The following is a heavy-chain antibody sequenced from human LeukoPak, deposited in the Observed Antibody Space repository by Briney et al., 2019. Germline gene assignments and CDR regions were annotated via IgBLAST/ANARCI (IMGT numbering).Heavy chain of an antibody. CDR1: GFAFSSYE. CDR2: ISGGGTTI. J-gene: IGHJ5*02. Sequence: PGGSLRLSCAASGFAFSSYEMNWVRQAPGKGLEWDSYISGGGTTIYYADSVSGRHPVPSDNPKNSLYLQMHSLGAEDMGVYYCASLGYCRGGSCSSDNWFDPWGQGTLVTVSS. D-gene: IGHD2-15*01. CDR3: ASLGYCRGGSCSSDNWFDP. V-gene: IGHV3-48*03.